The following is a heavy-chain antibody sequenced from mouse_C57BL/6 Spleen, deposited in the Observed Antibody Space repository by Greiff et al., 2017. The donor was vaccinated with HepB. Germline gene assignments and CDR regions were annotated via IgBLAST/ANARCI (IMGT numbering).Heavy chain of an antibody. CDR1: GYAFSSSW. D-gene: IGHD3-2*02. V-gene: IGHV1-82*01. Sequence: QVQLQQSGPELVKPGASVKISCKASGYAFSSSWMNWVKQRPGKGLEWIGRIYPGDGDTNYNGKFKGKATLTADKSSSTAYMQLSSLTSEDSAVYFCARYPQALYYYAMDYWGQGTSVTVSS. CDR2: IYPGDGDT. J-gene: IGHJ4*01. CDR3: ARYPQALYYYAMDY.